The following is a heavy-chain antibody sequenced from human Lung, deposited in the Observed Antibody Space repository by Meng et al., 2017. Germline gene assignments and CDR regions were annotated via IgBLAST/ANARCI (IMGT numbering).Heavy chain of an antibody. CDR2: INHSGST. CDR1: GGSFSDYD. V-gene: IGHV4-34*01. D-gene: IGHD4-11*01. CDR3: ARGPTTMAHDFDY. Sequence: QVQPQQWGAGLLKPSETLSLTCVVSGGSFSDYDWSWIRHPPGKGLEWIGEINHSGSTNYNPSLESRATISVDTSQNNLSLKLSSVTAADSAVYYCARGPTTMAHDFDYWGQGTLVTVSS. J-gene: IGHJ4*02.